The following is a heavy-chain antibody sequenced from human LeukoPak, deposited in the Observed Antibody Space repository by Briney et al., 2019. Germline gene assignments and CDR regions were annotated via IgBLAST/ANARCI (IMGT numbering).Heavy chain of an antibody. Sequence: GGSLGLSCAASGFTFDDYGMSWVRQAPGKGLEWVSGINWNGGSTGYADSVKGRFTISRDNAKNSLYLQMNSLRAEDTALYHCARGALNYYYYGMDVWGQGTTVTVSS. CDR2: INWNGGST. CDR1: GFTFDDYG. V-gene: IGHV3-20*01. CDR3: ARGALNYYYYGMDV. J-gene: IGHJ6*02.